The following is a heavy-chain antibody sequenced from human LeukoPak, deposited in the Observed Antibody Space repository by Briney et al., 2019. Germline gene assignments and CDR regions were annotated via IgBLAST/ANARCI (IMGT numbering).Heavy chain of an antibody. CDR3: ARTWFGQNYYYYMDV. CDR2: IIPIFGTA. J-gene: IGHJ6*03. CDR1: GGTFSSYA. D-gene: IGHD3-10*01. Sequence: SVKVSCKASGGTFSSYAISWVRQAPGQGLEWMGGIIPIFGTANYAQKFQGRVTITADKSTSTAYMELRSLRSDDTAVYYCARTWFGQNYYYYMDVWGKGTTVTISS. V-gene: IGHV1-69*06.